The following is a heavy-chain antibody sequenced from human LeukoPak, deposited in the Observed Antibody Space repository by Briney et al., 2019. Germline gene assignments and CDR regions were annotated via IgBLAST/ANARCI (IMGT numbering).Heavy chain of an antibody. J-gene: IGHJ4*02. CDR3: ARVWKGATDY. CDR1: GYSISSGYY. V-gene: IGHV4-38-2*02. D-gene: IGHD1-26*01. Sequence: PSETLSLTCTVSGYSISSGYYWGWIRQPPGKGLEWLGSIYQSGNTYYNPSLKSRATISVDTSKNQFSLKLRSVTAADAAVYYCARVWKGATDYWGQGTLVTVSS. CDR2: IYQSGNT.